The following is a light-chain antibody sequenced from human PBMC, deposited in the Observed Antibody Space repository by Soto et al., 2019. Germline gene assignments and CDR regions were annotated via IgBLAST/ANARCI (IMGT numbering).Light chain of an antibody. CDR2: WAS. CDR3: QQYYSIPIT. J-gene: IGKJ5*01. V-gene: IGKV4-1*01. Sequence: DIVMTQSPDSLAVSLGERATINCKSSQSVLYSSTNKNYLAWYQQKPGQPPKLLIYWASTRESGVPDRFSGSGSGTDLTLTVTSLQAEDVTVYYCQQYYSIPITFGQGTRLEIK. CDR1: QSVLYSSTNKNY.